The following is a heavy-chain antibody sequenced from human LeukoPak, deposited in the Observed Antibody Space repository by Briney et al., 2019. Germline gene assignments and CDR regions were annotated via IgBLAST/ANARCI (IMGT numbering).Heavy chain of an antibody. D-gene: IGHD6-13*01. Sequence: SETLSLTCAVYGGSFSGYYWSWIRQPPGKGLEWIGEINHSGSTNYNPSLKSRVTISVDTSKNQFSLKLSPVTAADTAVYYCAQKLGTALAGTEYFHLWGRGTLVTVSS. CDR2: INHSGST. J-gene: IGHJ1*01. V-gene: IGHV4-34*01. CDR1: GGSFSGYY. CDR3: AQKLGTALAGTEYFHL.